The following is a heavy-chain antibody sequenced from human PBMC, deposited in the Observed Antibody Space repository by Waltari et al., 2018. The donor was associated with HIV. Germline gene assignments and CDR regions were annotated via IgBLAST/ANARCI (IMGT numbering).Heavy chain of an antibody. CDR1: GLTCRGYW. CDR3: ARDWRQPRGVYYGMDV. Sequence: EVQLVESGGGLVQPGGSRRLSCAASGLTCRGYWRHWVRQAPGKGLVWVSLINSDESRTTYAESVRGRFTISRDNAKNTLFLLMNSLRPEDTAVYYCARDWRQPRGVYYGMDVWGQGTTVTVSS. V-gene: IGHV3-74*01. D-gene: IGHD5-18*01. CDR2: INSDESRT. J-gene: IGHJ6*02.